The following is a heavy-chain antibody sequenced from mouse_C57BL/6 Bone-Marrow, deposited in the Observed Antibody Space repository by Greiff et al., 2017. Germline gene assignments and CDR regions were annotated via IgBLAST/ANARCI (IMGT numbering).Heavy chain of an antibody. J-gene: IGHJ1*03. CDR2: INYDGSST. D-gene: IGHD1-1*01. V-gene: IGHV5-16*01. CDR3: ARDVGYYGSSPWYFDV. CDR1: GFTFSDYY. Sequence: DVQLVESEGGLVQPGSSMKLSCTASGFTFSDYYMAWVRQVPEKGLEWVANINYDGSSTYYLDSLKRLFIISRDNAKNILYLQMSSLKSEDTATYYCARDVGYYGSSPWYFDVWGTGTTVTVAS.